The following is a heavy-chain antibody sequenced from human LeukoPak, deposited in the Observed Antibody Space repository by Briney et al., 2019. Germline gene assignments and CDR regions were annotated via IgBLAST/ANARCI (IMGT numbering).Heavy chain of an antibody. V-gene: IGHV3-21*01. Sequence: GGSLRLSCAASGFTFSSYSMNWVRQAPGKGLEWVSSISSSSSYIYYADSVKGRFTIPRDNAKNSLYLQMNSLRAEDTAVYYCARDESTASYNWFDPWGQGTLVTVSS. D-gene: IGHD5/OR15-5a*01. J-gene: IGHJ5*02. CDR2: ISSSSSYI. CDR3: ARDESTASYNWFDP. CDR1: GFTFSSYS.